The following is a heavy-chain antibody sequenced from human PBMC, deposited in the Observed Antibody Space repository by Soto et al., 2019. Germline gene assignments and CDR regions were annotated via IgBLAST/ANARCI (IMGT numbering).Heavy chain of an antibody. CDR1: GFTFSSYG. V-gene: IGHV3-33*01. D-gene: IGHD3-22*01. CDR3: ARDRYYYDSSGHYLPDY. J-gene: IGHJ4*02. CDR2: IWYDGGNK. Sequence: PVGSLRLSCAASGFTFSSYGMHWFRQAPGNGLEWVAFIWYDGGNKYYADSVKGRFTISRDNSKNTLYLQMNSLRAEDTAVYYCARDRYYYDSSGHYLPDYWGQGTLVTVSS.